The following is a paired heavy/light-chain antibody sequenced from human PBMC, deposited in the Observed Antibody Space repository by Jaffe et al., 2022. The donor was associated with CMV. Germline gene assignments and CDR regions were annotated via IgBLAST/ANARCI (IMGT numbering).Heavy chain of an antibody. CDR1: GFTFSSYA. V-gene: IGHV3-23*01. CDR2: ISGSGGST. CDR3: AKAGGDYYTNWFGP. D-gene: IGHD1-26*01. Sequence: EAQLLESGGGLVQPGGSLRLSCAASGFTFSSYAMSWIRQAPGKGPEWVSAISGSGGSTYYADSVKGRFTISRDNSKNTLYLQMKSLRADDTAVYYCAKAGGDYYTNWFGPWGQGTLVTVSS. J-gene: IGHJ5*02.
Light chain of an antibody. Sequence: DIQMTQSPSSLSASVGDRVTITCRASQDISNYLAWFQQKPGKAPKSLIYAAFTLQSGVPSKFSGSGSGTDFTLTISSLQPEDIATYYCQQYSIYPYTFGQGTKLEI. V-gene: IGKV1-16*02. J-gene: IGKJ2*01. CDR3: QQYSIYPYT. CDR2: AAF. CDR1: QDISNY.